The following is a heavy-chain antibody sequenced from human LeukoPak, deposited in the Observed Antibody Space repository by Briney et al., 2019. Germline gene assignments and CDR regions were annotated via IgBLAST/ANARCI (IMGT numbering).Heavy chain of an antibody. CDR1: GGSISSYY. CDR3: ARDRPVAGYFDY. Sequence: SETLSLTCTVSGGSISSYYWSWIRQPPGKGLEWIGYIYYSGSTNYNPSLKSRVTISVDTSKNQFSLKLSSVPAADTAVYYCARDRPVAGYFDYWGQGTLVTVSS. J-gene: IGHJ4*02. D-gene: IGHD6-19*01. V-gene: IGHV4-59*01. CDR2: IYYSGST.